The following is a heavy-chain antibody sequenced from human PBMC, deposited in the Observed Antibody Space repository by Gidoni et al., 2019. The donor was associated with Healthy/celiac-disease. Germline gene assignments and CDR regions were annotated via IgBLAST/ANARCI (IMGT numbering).Heavy chain of an antibody. CDR3: ARGDWVSYGMDV. CDR2: INHSGST. CDR1: GGSFSGYY. Sequence: QVQLQQWGAGLLKPSETLSLTCAVYGGSFSGYYWSWIRQPPGKGLEWIGEINHSGSTNYNPSLKSRVTISVDTSKNQFSLKLSSVTAADTAVYYCARGDWVSYGMDVWGQGTTVTVSS. V-gene: IGHV4-34*01. D-gene: IGHD3-9*01. J-gene: IGHJ6*02.